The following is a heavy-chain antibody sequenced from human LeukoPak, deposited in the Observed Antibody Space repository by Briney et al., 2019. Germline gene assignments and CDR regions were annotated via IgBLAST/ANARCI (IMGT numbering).Heavy chain of an antibody. V-gene: IGHV3-23*01. D-gene: IGHD3-3*02. CDR2: ISGSGGNT. CDR1: GFTFSTYT. J-gene: IGHJ4*02. Sequence: GGSLRLSCAASGFTFSTYTMSWVRQAPGKGLEWVSAISGSGGNTYYADSVKGRFTISRDNSKNTLYLQMDSLRADDTAVYYCEKAAFSRTSYFDYWGQGTLVTASS. CDR3: EKAAFSRTSYFDY.